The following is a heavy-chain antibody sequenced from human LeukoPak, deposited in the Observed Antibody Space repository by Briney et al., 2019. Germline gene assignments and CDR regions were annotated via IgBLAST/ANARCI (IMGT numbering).Heavy chain of an antibody. CDR3: AKGISGSYYYYMDV. CDR2: INPNSGGT. J-gene: IGHJ6*03. CDR1: GYTFTGYY. V-gene: IGHV1-2*02. D-gene: IGHD1-26*01. Sequence: ASVKVSCKASGYTFTGYYMHWVRQAPGQGLEWMGWINPNSGGTNYAQKFQGRVTMTRDTSISTAYMELSRLRSDDTAVYYCAKGISGSYYYYMDVWGKGTTVTISS.